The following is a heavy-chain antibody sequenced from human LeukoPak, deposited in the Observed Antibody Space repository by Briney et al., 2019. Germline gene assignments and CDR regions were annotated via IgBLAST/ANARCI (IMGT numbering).Heavy chain of an antibody. D-gene: IGHD6-19*01. CDR2: IYYSGST. V-gene: IGHV4-59*08. CDR1: GGSISSYY. J-gene: IGHJ5*02. Sequence: PSETLSLTCTVSGGSISSYYWSWIRQPPGKGLEWIGYIYYSGSTNYNPSLKSRVTISVDTSKNQFSLKLGSVTAADTAVYYCARLSITGYSSGWYDENWFDPWGQGTLVTVSS. CDR3: ARLSITGYSSGWYDENWFDP.